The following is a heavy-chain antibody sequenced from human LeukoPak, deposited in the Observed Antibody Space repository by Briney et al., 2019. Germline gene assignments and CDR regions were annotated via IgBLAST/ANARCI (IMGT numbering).Heavy chain of an antibody. CDR3: AKDVSLAAGPDY. Sequence: PGGSLRLSCAASRFTFSSYGMHWVRQAPGKGLEGVAFIRYDGSNKYYADSVKGRFTISRDNSKNTLYLQMNSLRAEDTAVYYCAKDVSLAAGPDYWGQGTLVTVSS. D-gene: IGHD6-6*01. J-gene: IGHJ4*02. CDR2: IRYDGSNK. V-gene: IGHV3-30*02. CDR1: RFTFSSYG.